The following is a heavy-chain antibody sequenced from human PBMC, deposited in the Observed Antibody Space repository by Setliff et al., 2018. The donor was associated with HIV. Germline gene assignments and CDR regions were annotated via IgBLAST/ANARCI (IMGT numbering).Heavy chain of an antibody. J-gene: IGHJ4*02. CDR1: GYTFTSYG. CDR3: ARGIVAAPSSDY. D-gene: IGHD6-13*01. Sequence: ASVKVSCRASGYTFTSYGISWVRQAPGQGREWMGWISAYNGNTNYAQKLRGRVTMTTDPSTRTAYMELRSLRPDDTAVYYCARGIVAAPSSDYWGQGTLVTV. V-gene: IGHV1-18*01. CDR2: ISAYNGNT.